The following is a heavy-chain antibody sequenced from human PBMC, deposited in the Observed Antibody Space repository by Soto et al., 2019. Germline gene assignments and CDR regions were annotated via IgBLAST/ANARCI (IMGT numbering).Heavy chain of an antibody. V-gene: IGHV3-21*01. Sequence: PGGSLRLSCAASGFTFSSYSMNRVRQAPGKGLEWVSSISSSSSYIYYADSVKGRFTISRDNAKNSLYLQMNSLRAEDTAVYYWARDLYSSSARYFDYWGQGTLVTVSS. CDR3: ARDLYSSSARYFDY. CDR1: GFTFSSYS. D-gene: IGHD6-6*01. J-gene: IGHJ4*02. CDR2: ISSSSSYI.